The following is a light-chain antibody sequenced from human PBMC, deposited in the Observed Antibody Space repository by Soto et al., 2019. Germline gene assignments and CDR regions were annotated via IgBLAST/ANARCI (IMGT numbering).Light chain of an antibody. CDR1: STDFGTYNY. J-gene: IGLJ2*01. V-gene: IGLV2-14*01. CDR3: SSYASTSTLVV. CDR2: DVS. Sequence: QSALTQPASVSGAPGQTITISCTGTSTDFGTYNYVSWYQQHPGKAPKLIIYDVSTRPSGLSNRFSGSKSGNTASLTISGLQADEEADYFCSSYASTSTLVVFGGGTKLTVL.